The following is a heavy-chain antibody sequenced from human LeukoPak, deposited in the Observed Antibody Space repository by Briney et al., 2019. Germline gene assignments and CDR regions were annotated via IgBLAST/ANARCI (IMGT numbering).Heavy chain of an antibody. D-gene: IGHD5-12*01. CDR1: GYTFTGYY. J-gene: IGHJ6*03. CDR2: INPNSGGT. V-gene: IGHV1-2*06. Sequence: ASVKVSCKASGYTFTGYYMHWVRQAPGQGLEWMGRINPNSGGTNYAQKFQGRVTMTRDTSISTAYMELSRLRSDDTAVYYCARSSGYDHNYYYYYMDVWGKGTTVTVSS. CDR3: ARSSGYDHNYYYYYMDV.